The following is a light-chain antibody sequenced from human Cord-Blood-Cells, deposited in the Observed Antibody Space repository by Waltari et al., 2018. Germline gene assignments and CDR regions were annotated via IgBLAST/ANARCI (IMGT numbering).Light chain of an antibody. V-gene: IGLV1-40*01. CDR2: GNS. CDR3: QSYDSSLSGVV. J-gene: IGLJ2*01. Sequence: QSELTQPPSVSGAPGQRVTISCTGSSSNIGAGYDVHWYQQLPGTAPKLLIYGNSNRPSGVPDRFSGSKSGTSASLAITGLQAEDEADYYCQSYDSSLSGVVLGGGTKLTVL. CDR1: SSNIGAGYD.